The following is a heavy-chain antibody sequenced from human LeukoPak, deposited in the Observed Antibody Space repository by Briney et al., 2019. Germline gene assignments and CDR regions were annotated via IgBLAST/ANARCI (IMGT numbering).Heavy chain of an antibody. CDR2: MNPNSGNT. CDR1: GGTFSSYA. V-gene: IGHV1-8*02. D-gene: IGHD5-18*01. CDR3: ARGLGMVTHY. Sequence: GASVKVSCKASGGTFSSYAISWVRQATGQGLEWMGWMNPNSGNTGYAQKFQGRVTMTRNTSIGTAYMELSSLRSEDTAVYYCARGLGMVTHYWGQGTLVTVSS. J-gene: IGHJ4*02.